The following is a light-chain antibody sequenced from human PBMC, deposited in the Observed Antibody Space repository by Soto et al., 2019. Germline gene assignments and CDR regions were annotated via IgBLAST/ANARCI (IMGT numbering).Light chain of an antibody. CDR3: QQYASSVT. J-gene: IGKJ1*01. Sequence: EILLTQSPDSLSLSPGDRATLSCRASQSFSSTFFAWYQQKPGQAPRLLIYGASSRATGIPDRFSGSGSGTDFSLIINRLEPDDFAVYYCQQYASSVTFGQGTKVDIK. CDR1: QSFSSTF. V-gene: IGKV3-20*01. CDR2: GAS.